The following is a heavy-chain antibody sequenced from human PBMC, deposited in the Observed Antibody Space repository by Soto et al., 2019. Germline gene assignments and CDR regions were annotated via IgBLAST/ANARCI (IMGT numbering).Heavy chain of an antibody. V-gene: IGHV3-33*01. CDR3: ASDTRLAVADEGAFDS. J-gene: IGHJ4*02. Sequence: QVQLVESGGGVVQPGRSLRLSCVASPVTFSYDDMHWVRQAPGKGLEWVAVIWHDGSSVYYADSVNGRFTISRDNFKNTLYLQMNSLRDEDTAVYFCASDTRLAVADEGAFDSWGQGTLVTVSS. CDR2: IWHDGSSV. D-gene: IGHD6-19*01. CDR1: PVTFSYDD.